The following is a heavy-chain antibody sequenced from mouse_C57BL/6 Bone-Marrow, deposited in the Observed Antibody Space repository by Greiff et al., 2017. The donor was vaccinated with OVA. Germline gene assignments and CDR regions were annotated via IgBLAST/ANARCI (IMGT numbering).Heavy chain of an antibody. V-gene: IGHV1-9*01. CDR2: ILPGSGST. Sequence: VMLVESGAELMKPGASVKLSCKATGYTFTGYWIEWVKQRPGHGLEWIGEILPGSGSTNYNEKFKGKAIFTADTSSITAYMQLSILTTEDSANYYCARGIYYGNYRDDWGQGTTLTVSS. J-gene: IGHJ2*01. CDR3: ARGIYYGNYRDD. D-gene: IGHD2-1*01. CDR1: GYTFTGYW.